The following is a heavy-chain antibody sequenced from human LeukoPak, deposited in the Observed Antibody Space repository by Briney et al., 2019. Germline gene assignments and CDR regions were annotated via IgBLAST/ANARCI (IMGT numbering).Heavy chain of an antibody. D-gene: IGHD6-13*01. CDR3: ARGSSSWYEPNWFDP. Sequence: ASVKVSCRASGYTFTSYGFTWVRQAPGQGPEWMGWISAYDGNTNSAQKFQGRVTMTTDTSSSTAYMELRSLTSDDTAVYYCARGSSSWYEPNWFDPWGQGTLVTVSS. J-gene: IGHJ5*02. CDR2: ISAYDGNT. CDR1: GYTFTSYG. V-gene: IGHV1-18*01.